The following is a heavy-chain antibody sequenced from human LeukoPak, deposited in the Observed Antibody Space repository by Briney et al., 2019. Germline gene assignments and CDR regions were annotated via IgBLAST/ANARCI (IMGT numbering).Heavy chain of an antibody. V-gene: IGHV4-59*01. Sequence: PSETLSLTCTVSGGSISSYYWSWIRQPPGKGLEWIGYIYYSGSTNYNPSLKSRVTISVDTSKNRFSLKLSSVTAADTAVYYCARSVEGYCSGSNCYSYSYYMDVWGKGTTVTVSS. D-gene: IGHD2-15*01. J-gene: IGHJ6*03. CDR1: GGSISSYY. CDR3: ARSVEGYCSGSNCYSYSYYMDV. CDR2: IYYSGST.